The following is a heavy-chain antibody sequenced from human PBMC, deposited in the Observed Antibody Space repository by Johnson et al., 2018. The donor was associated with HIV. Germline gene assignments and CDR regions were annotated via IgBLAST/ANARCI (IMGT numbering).Heavy chain of an antibody. J-gene: IGHJ3*02. CDR2: ISWNSGSI. CDR3: AKDISYSSSAAFDI. V-gene: IGHV3-48*04. D-gene: IGHD6-6*01. CDR1: GFTVSSNY. Sequence: VQLVESGGGVVQPGGSLRLSCAASGFTVSSNYMSWVRQAPGKGLEWVSYISWNSGSIGYADSVKGRFTISRDNAKNSLYLQMNSLRAEDTALYYCAKDISYSSSAAFDIWGQGTMVTVSS.